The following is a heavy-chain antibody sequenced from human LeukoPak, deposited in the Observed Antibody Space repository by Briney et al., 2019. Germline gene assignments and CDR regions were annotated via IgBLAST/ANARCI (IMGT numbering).Heavy chain of an antibody. CDR2: IIPIFGTA. CDR3: ASGIVGAGDAFDI. V-gene: IGHV1-69*01. D-gene: IGHD1-26*01. CDR1: GGTFSSYA. Sequence: ASVKVSCKASGGTFSSYAISWVRQAPGQGLEWMGGIIPIFGTANYAQKFQGRVTITADESTSTAYMELRSLRSDDTAVYYCASGIVGAGDAFDIWGQGTMVTVSS. J-gene: IGHJ3*02.